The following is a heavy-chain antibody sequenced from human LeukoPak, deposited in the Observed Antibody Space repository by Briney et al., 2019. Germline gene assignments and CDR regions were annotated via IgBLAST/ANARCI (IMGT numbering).Heavy chain of an antibody. J-gene: IGHJ5*02. D-gene: IGHD6-13*01. V-gene: IGHV3-30-3*01. CDR1: GFTFSSYS. CDR3: ARSVFYPGEAAGIRGWFDP. Sequence: GRSLRLSCAASGFTFSSYSIHWVRQAPGKGLEWVAVISYDGSNKYYADSVKGRFTISRDNSKNTLYLQMNSLRAEDTAVYYCARSVFYPGEAAGIRGWFDPWGQGTLVTVSS. CDR2: ISYDGSNK.